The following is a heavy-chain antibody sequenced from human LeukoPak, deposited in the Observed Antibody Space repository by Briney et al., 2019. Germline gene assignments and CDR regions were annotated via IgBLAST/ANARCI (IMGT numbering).Heavy chain of an antibody. D-gene: IGHD3-3*01. CDR1: GFTFSNAW. CDR2: IKSKTDGGTT. V-gene: IGHV3-15*01. J-gene: IGHJ4*02. CDR3: TTDTADDFWSGYSQYYFDY. Sequence: GGSLRLSCAASGFTFSNAWMSWVRQAPGKGLEWVGRIKSKTDGGTTDYAAPVKGRLTISRDDSKNTLYLQMNSLKTEDTAVYYCTTDTADDFWSGYSQYYFDYWGQGTLVTVSS.